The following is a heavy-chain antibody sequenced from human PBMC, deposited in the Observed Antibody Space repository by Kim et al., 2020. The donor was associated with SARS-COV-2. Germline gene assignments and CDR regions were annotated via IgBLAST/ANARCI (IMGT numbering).Heavy chain of an antibody. CDR2: INPNSGGT. CDR1: GYTFTGYY. V-gene: IGHV1-2*06. D-gene: IGHD2-2*01. J-gene: IGHJ6*02. CDR3: ARGIVVVPAATYYYYYYGMDV. Sequence: ASVKVSCKASGYTFTGYYMHWVRQAPGQGLEWMGRINPNSGGTNYAQKFQGRVTMTRDTSISTAYMELSRLRSDDTAVYYCARGIVVVPAATYYYYYYGMDVWGQGTTVTVSS.